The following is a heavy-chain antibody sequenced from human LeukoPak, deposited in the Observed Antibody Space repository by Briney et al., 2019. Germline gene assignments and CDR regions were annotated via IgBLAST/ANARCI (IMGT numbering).Heavy chain of an antibody. CDR2: INHSGST. Sequence: SEALSLTCAVYGGSFSGYYWSWIRQPPGKGLEWIGEINHSGSTNYNPSLKSRVTISVDTSKNQFSLKLSSVTAADTAVYYCARSPGGYDFWSGPNWFDPWGQGTLVTVSS. CDR3: ARSPGGYDFWSGPNWFDP. D-gene: IGHD3-3*01. J-gene: IGHJ5*02. V-gene: IGHV4-34*01. CDR1: GGSFSGYY.